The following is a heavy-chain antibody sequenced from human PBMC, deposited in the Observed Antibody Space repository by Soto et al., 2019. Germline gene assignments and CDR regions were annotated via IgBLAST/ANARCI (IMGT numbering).Heavy chain of an antibody. D-gene: IGHD3-10*01. CDR2: ISSSGVST. Sequence: GASLRLSCAASGFTFSNYAMTWVRQAPGKGLEWVSAISSSGVSTNYADSVKGRFTISRDNSKNTLYLQMNSLSAEDTAVYYCAKRGAFDTFYYFDNWGQGT. V-gene: IGHV3-23*01. CDR3: AKRGAFDTFYYFDN. J-gene: IGHJ4*02. CDR1: GFTFSNYA.